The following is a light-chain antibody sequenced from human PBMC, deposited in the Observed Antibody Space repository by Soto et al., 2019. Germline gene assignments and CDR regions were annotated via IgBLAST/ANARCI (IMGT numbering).Light chain of an antibody. Sequence: EIVMAQSPATLSVSPGERASLSCRASRGVSANYLAWYQQKPGQAPRLLIYDASNRATGIPARFSGSGSGTDFTLTISSLEAEDFALYYCQQRSKWPVTFGGGTKVDI. CDR2: DAS. CDR1: RGVSANY. CDR3: QQRSKWPVT. V-gene: IGKV3-11*01. J-gene: IGKJ4*01.